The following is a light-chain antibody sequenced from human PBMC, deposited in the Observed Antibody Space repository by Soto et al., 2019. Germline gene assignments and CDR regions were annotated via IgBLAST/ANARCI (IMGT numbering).Light chain of an antibody. Sequence: EIVLTQSPATLSLSPGERATLSCRASQSVNIYLAWYQQKPGQAPRLLIYDASNRATGIPARFSGSGSGTDFTLTISSLEPEDIAVYYCQLRSNWRVTFGGGTKVEIK. CDR2: DAS. CDR1: QSVNIY. J-gene: IGKJ4*01. CDR3: QLRSNWRVT. V-gene: IGKV3-11*01.